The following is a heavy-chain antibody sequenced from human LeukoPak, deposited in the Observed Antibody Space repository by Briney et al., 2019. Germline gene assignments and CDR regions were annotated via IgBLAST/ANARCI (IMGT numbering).Heavy chain of an antibody. Sequence: SETLSLTCTVSGGSISSYYWSWIRQPPGKGLEWIGYIYYSGNTNYNPSLKNRVTISVDTSRNQFSLKMRSVTAADTAVYYCARDVPLYYYDSSGYPQGKNDAFDIWGQGTMVTVSS. CDR1: GGSISSYY. J-gene: IGHJ3*02. CDR3: ARDVPLYYYDSSGYPQGKNDAFDI. V-gene: IGHV4-59*01. CDR2: IYYSGNT. D-gene: IGHD3-22*01.